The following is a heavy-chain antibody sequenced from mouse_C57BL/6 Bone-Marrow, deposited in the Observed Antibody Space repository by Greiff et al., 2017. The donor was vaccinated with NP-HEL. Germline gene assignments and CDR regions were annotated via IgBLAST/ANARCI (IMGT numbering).Heavy chain of an antibody. Sequence: DVKLQESGGGLVKPGGSLKLSCAASGFTFSSYAMSWVRQTPEKRLEWVATISDGGSYTYYPDNVKGRFTISRDNAKNNLYLQMSHLKSEDTAMYYCARDGPSIYYGYDAMDYWGQGTSVTVSS. CDR1: GFTFSSYA. V-gene: IGHV5-4*01. D-gene: IGHD2-1*01. J-gene: IGHJ4*01. CDR3: ARDGPSIYYGYDAMDY. CDR2: ISDGGSYT.